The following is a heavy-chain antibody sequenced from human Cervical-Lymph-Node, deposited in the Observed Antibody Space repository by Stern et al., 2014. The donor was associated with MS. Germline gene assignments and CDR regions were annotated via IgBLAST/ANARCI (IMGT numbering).Heavy chain of an antibody. CDR1: GDTFRNYD. Sequence: QVQLVESGAEVKNPGSSVKVSCRASGDTFRNYDMNWVRQAPGQGLEWLGGIIPIYGTPTYAQNLQGRISITADKSTNTVYLELNSLRSGDTAIYYCARESEGLLRALDYWGQGTLVTVSS. CDR2: IIPIYGTP. D-gene: IGHD2-8*01. V-gene: IGHV1-69*06. J-gene: IGHJ4*02. CDR3: ARESEGLLRALDY.